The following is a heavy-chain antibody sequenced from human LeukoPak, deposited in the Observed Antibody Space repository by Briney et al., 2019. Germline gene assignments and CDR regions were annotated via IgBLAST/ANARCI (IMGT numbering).Heavy chain of an antibody. D-gene: IGHD4-23*01. CDR1: GGTFSSYA. V-gene: IGHV1-69*05. Sequence: GSSVKVSCKASGGTFSSYAISWVRQAPGQGLEWMGRIIPIFGTANYAQKFQGRVTITTDESTSTAYMELSSLRPEDTAVYYCAADYGGNWIYFDYWGQGTLVTVSS. CDR2: IIPIFGTA. CDR3: AADYGGNWIYFDY. J-gene: IGHJ4*02.